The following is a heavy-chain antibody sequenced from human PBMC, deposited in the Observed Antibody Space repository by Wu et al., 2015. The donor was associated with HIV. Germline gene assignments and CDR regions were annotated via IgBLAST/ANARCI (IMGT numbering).Heavy chain of an antibody. CDR2: ISAYNTNT. V-gene: IGHV1-18*01. CDR3: ARDRVAAAGDYYYYGMDV. J-gene: IGHJ6*02. CDR1: GYKFTNFG. Sequence: QVQLVQSGIEVKKPGASVKVSCTAFGYKFTNFGITWVRQAPGQGLEWMGWISAYNTNTNYAPKFQGRVKLTSDTTMNTVSMELKSLRSDDTAVYYCARDRVAAAGDYYYYGMDVWGQGTTVTVSS. D-gene: IGHD6-13*01.